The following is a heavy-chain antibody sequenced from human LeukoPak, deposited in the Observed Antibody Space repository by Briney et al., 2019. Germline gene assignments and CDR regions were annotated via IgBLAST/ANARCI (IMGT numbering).Heavy chain of an antibody. Sequence: PGGSLRLSCAASGFSFTNYWMSWVRQAPGKGLEWVANVKEDGTTKQCVDSVKGRFTISRDNAKNSPYLQMDSLRAEDTAVYYCVSQEVVPHWGQGTLVSVSS. CDR2: VKEDGTTK. D-gene: IGHD2-15*01. CDR1: GFSFTNYW. J-gene: IGHJ4*02. V-gene: IGHV3-7*01. CDR3: VSQEVVPH.